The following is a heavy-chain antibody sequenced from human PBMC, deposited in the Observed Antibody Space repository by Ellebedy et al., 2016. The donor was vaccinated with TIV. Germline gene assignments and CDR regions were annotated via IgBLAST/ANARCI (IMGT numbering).Heavy chain of an antibody. Sequence: SETLSLTCTVSGGSISSSSYYWGWIRQPPGKGLEWIGNIYYRGDTYYNPSLKSRVTISVDTSKNQFSLKLSSVTAADTSVYFCARCNVNTAMALGDDFDIWGQGTMVTVSS. J-gene: IGHJ3*02. V-gene: IGHV4-39*01. CDR3: ARCNVNTAMALGDDFDI. CDR1: GGSISSSSYY. CDR2: IYYRGDT. D-gene: IGHD5-18*01.